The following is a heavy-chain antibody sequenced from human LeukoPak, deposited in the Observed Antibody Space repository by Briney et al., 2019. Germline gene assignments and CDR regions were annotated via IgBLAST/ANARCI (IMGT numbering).Heavy chain of an antibody. CDR3: AKVARDYHYYYDMDV. CDR2: ISSSSSYI. V-gene: IGHV3-21*01. CDR1: GFTFSSYS. J-gene: IGHJ6*02. Sequence: PGGSLRLSCAASGFTFSSYSMNWVRQAPGKGLEWVSSISSSSSYIYYADSVKGRFTISRDNAKNSLYLQMNSLRAEDTAVYYCAKVARDYHYYYDMDVWGQGTTVTVSS. D-gene: IGHD3-10*01.